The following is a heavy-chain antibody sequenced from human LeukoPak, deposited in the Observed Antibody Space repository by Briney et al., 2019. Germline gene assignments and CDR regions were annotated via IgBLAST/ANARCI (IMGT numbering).Heavy chain of an antibody. CDR2: INHSGST. Sequence: SESLSLTCVVHGGSFSGYYWSWIRQPPGEGREWIGEINHSGSTTYNPPLKSRVTISVDTPRNQFSLKLSSVTAADTAVYYCARVRILWFGELDAFDIWGQGTMVTVSS. D-gene: IGHD3-10*01. CDR1: GGSFSGYY. J-gene: IGHJ3*02. V-gene: IGHV4-34*01. CDR3: ARVRILWFGELDAFDI.